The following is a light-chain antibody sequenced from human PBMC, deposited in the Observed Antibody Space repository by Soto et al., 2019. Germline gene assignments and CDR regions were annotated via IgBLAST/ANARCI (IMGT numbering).Light chain of an antibody. V-gene: IGKV3-20*01. Sequence: EIVLTQSPGTLSLSPGERAILSCRASQSVSSDSLAWYRQKPGPAPRLLVYDASSSATGIPDRFSGSGSGTDVTLTISRREPEDFAVYYCQQYGSAPRTFGQGTKVEIK. J-gene: IGKJ1*01. CDR1: QSVSSDS. CDR2: DAS. CDR3: QQYGSAPRT.